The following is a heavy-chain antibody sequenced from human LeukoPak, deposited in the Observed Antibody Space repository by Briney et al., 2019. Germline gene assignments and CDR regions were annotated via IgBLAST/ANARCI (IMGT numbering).Heavy chain of an antibody. V-gene: IGHV7-4-1*02. Sequence: ASVKVSCKASGYTFTSYVMNWVRQAPGQGLEWMGWINTNTGNPTYAQGFTGRFVFSLDTSVSTAYLQISSLKAEDTAVYYCARVNGRRGSPRIDYWGQGTLVTVSS. CDR2: INTNTGNP. J-gene: IGHJ4*02. D-gene: IGHD1-26*01. CDR1: GYTFTSYV. CDR3: ARVNGRRGSPRIDY.